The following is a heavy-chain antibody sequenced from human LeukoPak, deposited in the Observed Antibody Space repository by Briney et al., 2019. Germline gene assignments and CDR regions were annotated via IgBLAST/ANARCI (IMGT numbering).Heavy chain of an antibody. CDR3: ARVGYDTPPY. V-gene: IGHV1-3*01. CDR2: ISAGNGNT. J-gene: IGHJ4*02. Sequence: ASVKVSCKASGYTFTSYAIHWVRQAPGQRLEWMGWISAGNGNTKYSQNFQGRVTFISNTSATTAFMELSSLRSDDTAVYYCARVGYDTPPYWGQGTLVTVSS. CDR1: GYTFTSYA. D-gene: IGHD3-22*01.